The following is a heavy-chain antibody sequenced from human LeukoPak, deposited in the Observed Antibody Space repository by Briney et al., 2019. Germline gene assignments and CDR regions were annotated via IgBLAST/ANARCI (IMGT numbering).Heavy chain of an antibody. CDR3: AKDLWYSYGRGAFDI. CDR1: GFTFSSYS. D-gene: IGHD5-18*01. CDR2: ISGSGGST. Sequence: GGSLRLSCAASGFTFSSYSMNWVRQAPGKGLEWVSAISGSGGSTYYADSVKGRFTISRDNSKNTLYLQMNSLRAEDTAVYYCAKDLWYSYGRGAFDIWGQGTMVTVSS. J-gene: IGHJ3*02. V-gene: IGHV3-23*01.